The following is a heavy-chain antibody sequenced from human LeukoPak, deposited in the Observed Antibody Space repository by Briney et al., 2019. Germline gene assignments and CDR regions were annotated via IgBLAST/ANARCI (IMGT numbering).Heavy chain of an antibody. CDR2: ITSSGDYI. CDR1: GFTLSSYT. Sequence: PGGSLRLSCAASGFTLSSYTMNWVRQAPGKGLEWASSITSSGDYIFYADSVKGRFTISRDNAKNSLYLQMNSLRAEDTAVYYCARDDGDYVGVIDAFDIWGQGTMVTVSS. CDR3: ARDDGDYVGVIDAFDI. D-gene: IGHD4-17*01. V-gene: IGHV3-21*01. J-gene: IGHJ3*02.